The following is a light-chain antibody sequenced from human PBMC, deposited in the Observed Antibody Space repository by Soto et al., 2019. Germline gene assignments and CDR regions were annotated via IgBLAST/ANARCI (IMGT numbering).Light chain of an antibody. V-gene: IGKV3-20*01. CDR3: QQYGSSPH. CDR1: QSVGSL. J-gene: IGKJ4*01. CDR2: RAS. Sequence: EIVLTQSPATLSLSPGERATLSCRASQSVGSLLAWYQQKPGQAPRLLIYRASSRATGISGSFSGSGSGTDFTLTISRLEPEDFAVYYCQQYGSSPHFGGGTKWIS.